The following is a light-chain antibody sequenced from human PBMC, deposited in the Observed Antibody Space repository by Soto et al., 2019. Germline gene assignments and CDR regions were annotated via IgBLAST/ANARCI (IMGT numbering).Light chain of an antibody. V-gene: IGKV3-11*01. Sequence: EIVLTQSPATLSLSPGERATLFCRASQSISTFLAWYQQKPGQPHRLLMYDASNRAPGIPARFSGSGSGTDFTLTISSLEPEDFAVYYWQQRTNWPPSFGPGTTVDFK. CDR1: QSISTF. J-gene: IGKJ3*01. CDR2: DAS. CDR3: QQRTNWPPS.